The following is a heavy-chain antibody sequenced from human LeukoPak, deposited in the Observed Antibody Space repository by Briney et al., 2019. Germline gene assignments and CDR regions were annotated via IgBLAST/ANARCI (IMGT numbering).Heavy chain of an antibody. Sequence: GGSLRLSCAASGFTFSSYAMHWVRQAPGKGLEWVAVISYDGSNKYYADSVKGRFTISRDNSKNTLYLQMNSLRAEDTAVYYCARDQSVRVAGALDIWGQGTMVTVSS. CDR3: ARDQSVRVAGALDI. D-gene: IGHD3-10*01. J-gene: IGHJ3*02. V-gene: IGHV3-30*04. CDR1: GFTFSSYA. CDR2: ISYDGSNK.